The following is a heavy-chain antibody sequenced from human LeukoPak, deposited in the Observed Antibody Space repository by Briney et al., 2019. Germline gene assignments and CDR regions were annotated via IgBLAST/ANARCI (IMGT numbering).Heavy chain of an antibody. CDR2: INSDENT. J-gene: IGHJ4*02. CDR3: ATTEYQLLHLVY. V-gene: IGHV3-23*01. CDR1: GLTFSSSV. D-gene: IGHD2/OR15-2a*01. Sequence: GGSLRLSCAASGLTFSSSVLSWARQAPGKGLEWVSTINSDENTYYADSVKGRCTISRDTSKNTLYLQMNSLRAEDTAVYYCATTEYQLLHLVYWGQGTLVTVSS.